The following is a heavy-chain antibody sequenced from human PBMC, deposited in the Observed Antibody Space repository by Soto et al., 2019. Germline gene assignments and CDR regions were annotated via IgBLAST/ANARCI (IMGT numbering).Heavy chain of an antibody. CDR3: ARRAFGSSRSFDI. Sequence: LILSCAASGFAFSSHPMSWVRQAPERGLEWVSGISDSGGLTYNADSGKGRFTISRDNSKNTLYLQMNSLRAEDTALYYCARRAFGSSRSFDIWGQGTMVTVS. J-gene: IGHJ3*02. CDR1: GFAFSSHP. D-gene: IGHD6-6*01. V-gene: IGHV3-23*01. CDR2: ISDSGGLT.